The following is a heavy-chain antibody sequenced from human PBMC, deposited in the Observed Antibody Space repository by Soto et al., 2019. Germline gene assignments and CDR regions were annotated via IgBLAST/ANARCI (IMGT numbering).Heavy chain of an antibody. Sequence: SETLCLTCAVSCYSPSSGYYWGWLRPPAGKGLEWIGSIYHSGSTYYNPSLKSRVTISVDTSKNQFSLKLSSVTAADTAVYYCGRCDYVWGSYSDPFDYRGQRTFVPGSS. V-gene: IGHV4-38-2*01. D-gene: IGHD3-16*01. CDR1: CYSPSSGYY. CDR3: GRCDYVWGSYSDPFDY. CDR2: IYHSGST. J-gene: IGHJ4*02.